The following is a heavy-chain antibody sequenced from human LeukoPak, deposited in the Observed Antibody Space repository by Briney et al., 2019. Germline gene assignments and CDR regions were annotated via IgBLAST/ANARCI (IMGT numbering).Heavy chain of an antibody. D-gene: IGHD4-23*01. Sequence: PSETLSLTCAVYGGSFSGYYWSWIRQPPGKGLEWIGEINHSGSTNYNPSLKSRVTISVDTSKNQFSLKLSSVTAADTAVYYCARRIGRHSTPPFDPWGQGTLVTVSS. CDR1: GGSFSGYY. CDR3: ARRIGRHSTPPFDP. V-gene: IGHV4-34*01. J-gene: IGHJ5*02. CDR2: INHSGST.